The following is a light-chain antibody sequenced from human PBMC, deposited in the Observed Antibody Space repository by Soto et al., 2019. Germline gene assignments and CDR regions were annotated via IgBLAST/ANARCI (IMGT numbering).Light chain of an antibody. CDR3: QQTDSTPIT. J-gene: IGKJ5*01. CDR1: QPISNN. CDR2: ASS. Sequence: DIQMTQSPSSLSASVGDRVTITCRASQPISNNLNWYQQRPGKPPNLLIYASSSVQSGVPPRFSGGGSGTEFTLTISSLQPEVFAIYYRQQTDSTPITFGQGTRLEIK. V-gene: IGKV1-39*01.